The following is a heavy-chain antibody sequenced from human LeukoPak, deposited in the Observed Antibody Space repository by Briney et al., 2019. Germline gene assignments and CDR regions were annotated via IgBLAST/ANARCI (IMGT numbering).Heavy chain of an antibody. CDR2: IYYSGST. J-gene: IGHJ4*02. CDR1: GGSISSYY. Sequence: SETLSLTCTVSGGSISSYYWSWIRQPPGKGLEWIGYIYYSGSTNYNPSLKSRVTISVDTSKNQFSLELSSVTAADTAVYYCARTVEMATIYSRRPTYYFDYWGQGTLVTVSS. V-gene: IGHV4-59*08. D-gene: IGHD5-24*01. CDR3: ARTVEMATIYSRRPTYYFDY.